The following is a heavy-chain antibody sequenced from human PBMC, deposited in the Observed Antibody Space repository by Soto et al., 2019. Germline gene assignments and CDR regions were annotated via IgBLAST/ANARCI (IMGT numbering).Heavy chain of an antibody. D-gene: IGHD3-22*01. CDR3: ATDSSGYYYFDY. CDR2: MYYSGST. CDR1: GGSISSSSYY. Sequence: SETLSLTCTVSGGSISSSSYYWGWIRQPPGKGLEWIGSMYYSGSTYYNPSLKSRVTISVDTSKSQFSLKLSSVTAADTAVYYCATDSSGYYYFDYWGQGTLVTVSS. V-gene: IGHV4-39*01. J-gene: IGHJ4*02.